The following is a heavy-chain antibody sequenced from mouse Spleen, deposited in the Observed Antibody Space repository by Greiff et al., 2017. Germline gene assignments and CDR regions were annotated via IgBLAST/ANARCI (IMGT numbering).Heavy chain of an antibody. CDR2: IYPGSGNT. D-gene: IGHD1-2*01. CDR3: ARSSTAGGAYAMDY. CDR1: GYAFTNYW. Sequence: VQLQQSGAELVRPGTSVKISCKASGYAFTNYWLGWVKQRPGHGLEWIGDIYPGSGNTYYNEKFKGKATLTADKSSSTAYMQLSSLTSEDSAVYFCARSSTAGGAYAMDYWGQGTSVTVSS. J-gene: IGHJ4*01. V-gene: IGHV1-63*01.